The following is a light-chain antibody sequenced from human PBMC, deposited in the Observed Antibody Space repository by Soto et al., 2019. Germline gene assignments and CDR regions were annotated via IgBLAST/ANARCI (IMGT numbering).Light chain of an antibody. CDR2: GAS. CDR3: QQYGSSLGVT. V-gene: IGKV3-20*01. CDR1: QTVSSSY. J-gene: IGKJ4*01. Sequence: EIVLTQSPGTLSVSPGERATVSCRASQTVSSSYLAWYQQKPGQAPRLLIYGASSRATGIPDRFSGSGSGTDFTLTISRLEPEDFAVYYCQQYGSSLGVTFGGGTKVDIK.